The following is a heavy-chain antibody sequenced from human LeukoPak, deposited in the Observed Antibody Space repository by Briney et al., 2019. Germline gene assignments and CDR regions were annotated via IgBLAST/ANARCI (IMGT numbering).Heavy chain of an antibody. J-gene: IGHJ4*02. V-gene: IGHV4-30-4*07. CDR1: GVAISRGGYA. CDR2: IYHSGTT. D-gene: IGHD4-23*01. Sequence: PSETLSLTCAVSGVAISRGGYAWNWIRQPPGKGLEWIAYIYHSGTTYYNPSLKSRATISVDTSKNQFSLKVTSVTAADTAVYYCAGGTTVAPFDYWGQGTLVTVSS. CDR3: AGGTTVAPFDY.